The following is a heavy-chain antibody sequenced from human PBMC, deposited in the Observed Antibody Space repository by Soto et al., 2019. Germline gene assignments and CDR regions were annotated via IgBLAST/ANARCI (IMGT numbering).Heavy chain of an antibody. D-gene: IGHD6-6*01. CDR1: GYTFTSYH. CDR2: MNPNSGNT. CDR3: ARGHISSTKNWLDP. J-gene: IGHJ5*02. Sequence: ASVKVSCKGSGYTFTSYHINWVRQATGQGLEWMGWMNPNSGNTGYAQTLQGRVTMTWDTSISTAYMELISLRFEDTAMYYCARGHISSTKNWLDPWGQGTLVTVSS. V-gene: IGHV1-8*01.